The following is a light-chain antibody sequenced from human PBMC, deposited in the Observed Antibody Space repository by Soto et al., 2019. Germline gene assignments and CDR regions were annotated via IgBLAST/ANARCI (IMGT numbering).Light chain of an antibody. Sequence: QSVLAQPASVSGSPGQSITISCTGTSSDVGGYNYVSWYQQHPGKAPKVMIHEVTNRPSGVSNRFSGSKSGNTASLTISGLQAEDEADYYCSSYTRSTTQVFGTGTKVTVL. CDR1: SSDVGGYNY. J-gene: IGLJ1*01. CDR3: SSYTRSTTQV. V-gene: IGLV2-14*01. CDR2: EVT.